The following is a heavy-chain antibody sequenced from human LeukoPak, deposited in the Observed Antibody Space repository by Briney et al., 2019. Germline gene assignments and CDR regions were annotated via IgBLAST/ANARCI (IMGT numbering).Heavy chain of an antibody. Sequence: PGGSLRLSCVASGFSFSSYWMHWVRQAPGKGLVWVARIVGDGTSATYADSVKGRFTISRDNGKDTLYLQMNSLRVEDTALYYCVRGGDDPDHWGQGTLVTVSP. V-gene: IGHV3-74*01. D-gene: IGHD3-16*01. CDR2: IVGDGTSA. CDR1: GFSFSSYW. J-gene: IGHJ4*02. CDR3: VRGGDDPDH.